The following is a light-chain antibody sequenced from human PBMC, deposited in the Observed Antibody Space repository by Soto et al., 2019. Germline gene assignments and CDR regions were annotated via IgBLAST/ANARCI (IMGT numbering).Light chain of an antibody. CDR3: QQYSAYPYT. Sequence: DSVTLTCRASHSLLSWLAWYQQKSGRSPKLLIYDASSCEGGVPSRFSGSGSGTEFTLTISSLQADDFATYYCQQYSAYPYTFGQGTKVDI. CDR1: HSLLSW. CDR2: DAS. V-gene: IGKV1-5*01. J-gene: IGKJ2*01.